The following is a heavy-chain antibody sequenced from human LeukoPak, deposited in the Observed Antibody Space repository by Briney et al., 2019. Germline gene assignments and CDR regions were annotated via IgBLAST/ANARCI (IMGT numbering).Heavy chain of an antibody. Sequence: ASVKVSCKASGYTFTGYYIHWVRQAPGLGLEWLGWINPNTGARQHARKFQGRLTLTRDTSSNTAYMDLTSLRNDDTAVYYCGRWPAVVDVDVWGKGTTVIVSS. D-gene: IGHD2-2*01. J-gene: IGHJ6*04. CDR1: GYTFTGYY. CDR3: GRWPAVVDVDV. V-gene: IGHV1-2*02. CDR2: INPNTGAR.